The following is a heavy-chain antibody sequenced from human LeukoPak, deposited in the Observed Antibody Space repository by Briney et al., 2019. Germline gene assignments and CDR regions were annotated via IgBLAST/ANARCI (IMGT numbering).Heavy chain of an antibody. CDR2: LHYSGST. CDR3: ARHPNYYYYYMDV. CDR1: GGCINSGSYY. V-gene: IGHV4-39*01. Sequence: PSETLSLTCTVSGGCINSGSYYWNWIRQPAGKGLEWIGSLHYSGSTYYNPSLKSRVTISVDTSKNQFSLKLSSVTAADTAVYYCARHPNYYYYYMDVWGKGTTVTISS. J-gene: IGHJ6*03.